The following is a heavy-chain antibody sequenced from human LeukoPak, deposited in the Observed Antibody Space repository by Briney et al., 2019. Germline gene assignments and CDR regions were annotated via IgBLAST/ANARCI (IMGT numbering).Heavy chain of an antibody. CDR1: GFTFSSYG. J-gene: IGHJ3*02. Sequence: PGGSLRLSCAASGFTFSSYGMSWVRQAPGKGLEWVSAISGSGGSTYYADSVKGRLTISRDNSKNTLYLQMNSLRAEDTAVYYCAKTVGELFDAFDIWGQGTMVTVSS. D-gene: IGHD3-10*01. CDR3: AKTVGELFDAFDI. V-gene: IGHV3-23*01. CDR2: ISGSGGST.